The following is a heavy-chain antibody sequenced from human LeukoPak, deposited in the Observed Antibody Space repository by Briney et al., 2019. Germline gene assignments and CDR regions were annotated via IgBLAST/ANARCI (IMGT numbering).Heavy chain of an antibody. CDR3: ARATITFGGVIVNPDY. D-gene: IGHD3-16*02. J-gene: IGHJ4*02. CDR1: GGTFSSYA. Sequence: SVNVSCKASGGTFSSYAISWVRQAPGQGLEWMGGIIPIFGTANYAQKFQGRVTITADESTSTAYMELSSLRSEDTAVYYCARATITFGGVIVNPDYWGQGTLVTVSS. V-gene: IGHV1-69*13. CDR2: IIPIFGTA.